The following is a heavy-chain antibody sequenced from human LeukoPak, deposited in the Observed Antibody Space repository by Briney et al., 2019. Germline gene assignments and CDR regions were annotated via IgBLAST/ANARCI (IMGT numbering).Heavy chain of an antibody. CDR2: ISAYNGNT. Sequence: ASVKVSCKAFGYTFTGYYMHWVRQAPGQGLEWMGWISAYNGNTNYAQKLQGRVTMTTDTSTSTAYMELRSLRSDDTAVYYCARWVVRGAMYYFDYWGQGTLVTVSS. CDR1: GYTFTGYY. J-gene: IGHJ4*02. CDR3: ARWVVRGAMYYFDY. D-gene: IGHD3-10*01. V-gene: IGHV1-18*04.